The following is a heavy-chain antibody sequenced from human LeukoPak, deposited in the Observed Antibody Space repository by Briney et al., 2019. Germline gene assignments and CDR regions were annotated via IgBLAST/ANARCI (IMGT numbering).Heavy chain of an antibody. D-gene: IGHD1-14*01. CDR1: GFTFSRNC. CDR3: ARNHDYYFGMDV. V-gene: IGHV3-74*01. Sequence: PGGSLRLSCAASGFTFSRNCIHWVRQAPGKGLVWVSRINGDGSNTNYADSVEGRFTVSRDNAKNTLYLQMNSLRAEDTAVYYCARNHDYYFGMDVWGQGTTVTVSS. CDR2: INGDGSNT. J-gene: IGHJ6*02.